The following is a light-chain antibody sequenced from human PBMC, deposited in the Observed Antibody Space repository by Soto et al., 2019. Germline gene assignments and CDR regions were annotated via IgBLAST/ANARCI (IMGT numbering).Light chain of an antibody. CDR1: QGIRHD. Sequence: AIQMTQSPSSLSASVGDRVTITCRASQGIRHDLGWYQQKPGKAPNLLIYAASSLQSGVPPRFSGSGSGTEFTLTIISLQPEDFATYYCLQDYTYPLTFGGGTKVEVK. V-gene: IGKV1-6*01. CDR2: AAS. CDR3: LQDYTYPLT. J-gene: IGKJ4*01.